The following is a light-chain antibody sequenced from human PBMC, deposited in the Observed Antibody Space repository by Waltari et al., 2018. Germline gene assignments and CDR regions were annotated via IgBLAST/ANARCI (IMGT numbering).Light chain of an antibody. J-gene: IGLJ3*02. CDR3: SSYAGGSSLM. CDR1: RTDVEGYDP. CDR2: EVT. Sequence: QSALTQPPSASGSPGQSITISCTGIRTDVEGYDPVFWYPQHPGKAPKLLNYEVTKRPSGVPDRFSGSKSDNTASLAVSGLQAEDEADYYCSSYAGGSSLMFGGGTKLTVL. V-gene: IGLV2-8*01.